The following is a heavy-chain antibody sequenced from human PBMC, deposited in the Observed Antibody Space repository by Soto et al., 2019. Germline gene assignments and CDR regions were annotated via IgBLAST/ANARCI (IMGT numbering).Heavy chain of an antibody. V-gene: IGHV4-59*01. Sequence: PSETLSLTCTVSGGSISSYYWSWIRQPPGKGLEWIGYIYYSGSTNYNPSLKSRVTISVDTSKNQFSLKLSSVTAADTAVYYCARDLNDYSNYHNWFDPWGQGTLVTVSS. CDR1: GGSISSYY. J-gene: IGHJ5*02. CDR2: IYYSGST. CDR3: ARDLNDYSNYHNWFDP. D-gene: IGHD4-4*01.